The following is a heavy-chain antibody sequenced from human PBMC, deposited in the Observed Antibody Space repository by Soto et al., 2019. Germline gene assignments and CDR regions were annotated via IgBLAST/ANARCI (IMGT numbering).Heavy chain of an antibody. D-gene: IGHD1-1*01. V-gene: IGHV3-30-3*01. CDR3: ARGNMDV. CDR1: GYTFTSYY. Sequence: SCKASGYTFTSYYMHWVRQAPGRGLEWVAVVSHVDDNKYYADSVRGRFTISRDNSKKMLYLQMNSLRADDTALYYCARGNMDVWGQGTTVTVSS. J-gene: IGHJ6*02. CDR2: VSHVDDNK.